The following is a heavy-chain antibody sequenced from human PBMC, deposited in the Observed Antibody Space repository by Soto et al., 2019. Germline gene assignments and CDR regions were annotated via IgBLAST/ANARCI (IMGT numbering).Heavy chain of an antibody. CDR1: GFTFSNYG. D-gene: IGHD4-17*01. CDR3: AKDLRATTVTSPYFYYYYMDV. J-gene: IGHJ6*03. V-gene: IGHV3-30*18. Sequence: GGSLRLSCAASGFTFSNYGMHWVRQAPGKGLEWVAVISYDGSNNYYADSVKGRFTISRDNSKYTLSLQMISLRAEDTAVYYCAKDLRATTVTSPYFYYYYMDVWGKGTTVIVSS. CDR2: ISYDGSNN.